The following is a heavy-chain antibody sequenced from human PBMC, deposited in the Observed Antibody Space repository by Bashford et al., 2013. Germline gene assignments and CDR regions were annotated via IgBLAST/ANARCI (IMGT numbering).Heavy chain of an antibody. CDR2: IYTNGNT. D-gene: IGHD4-23*01. Sequence: SSETLSLTCTVSGASISVYYWSWIRQPAGQGLEWIGRIYTNGNTNSNPSLKSRVTMSIDTSKNQFSLKVSSVTAADTAVYYCARDRGGTYYFDNWGHGTLVTVSS. V-gene: IGHV4-4*07. CDR3: ARDRGGTYYFDN. J-gene: IGHJ4*01. CDR1: GASISVYY.